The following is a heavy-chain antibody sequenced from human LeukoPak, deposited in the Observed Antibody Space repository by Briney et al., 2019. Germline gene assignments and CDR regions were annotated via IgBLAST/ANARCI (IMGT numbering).Heavy chain of an antibody. CDR2: ISYDGSNK. CDR3: ARNTADFYGGHHLFDF. CDR1: GFTFSSYA. V-gene: IGHV3-30-3*01. D-gene: IGHD3-10*01. Sequence: GGSLRLSCAASGFTFSSYAMHWVRQAPGKGLEWVAVISYDGSNKYYADSVKGRFTISRDNSKNTLYLQMNSLRAEDTALYYCARNTADFYGGHHLFDFWGQGTLVAVSS. J-gene: IGHJ4*02.